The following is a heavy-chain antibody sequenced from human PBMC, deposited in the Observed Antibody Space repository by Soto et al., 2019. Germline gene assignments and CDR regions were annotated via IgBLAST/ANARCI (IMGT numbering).Heavy chain of an antibody. V-gene: IGHV3-30-3*01. Sequence: QVQLVESGGGVVRPGRSLRLSCAASGFTLSSYAMYWVRQAPGKGLEWVAFISFDVNNGYADSVKGRFTISRDNSKNTVYLQMNSLRGEDTAVYYCARDRSDVWGQGTLVTVSS. J-gene: IGHJ4*02. CDR1: GFTLSSYA. CDR2: ISFDVNNG. CDR3: ARDRSDV.